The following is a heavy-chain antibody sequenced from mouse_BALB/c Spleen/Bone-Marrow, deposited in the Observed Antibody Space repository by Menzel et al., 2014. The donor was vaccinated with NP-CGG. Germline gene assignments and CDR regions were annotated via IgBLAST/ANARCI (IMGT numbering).Heavy chain of an antibody. J-gene: IGHJ4*01. CDR3: ARHREAMDY. Sequence: EVKLMESGGDLVKPGGSLKLSCAASGFTFSSYGMSWVRQTPDKRLEWVATISSGGSYTYYPDSAKGRFTISRDNAKNTLYLQMSSLKSEDTAMYYCARHREAMDYWGQGTSVTSSS. V-gene: IGHV5-6*01. CDR1: GFTFSSYG. D-gene: IGHD3-3*01. CDR2: ISSGGSYT.